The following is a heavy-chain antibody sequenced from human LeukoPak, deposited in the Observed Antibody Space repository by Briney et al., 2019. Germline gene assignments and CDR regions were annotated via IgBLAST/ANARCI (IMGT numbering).Heavy chain of an antibody. J-gene: IGHJ4*02. D-gene: IGHD1-26*01. CDR2: ISGDGDYT. CDR3: SKATKDYSGSYSYYFDY. CDR1: GFKLDEYV. V-gene: IGHV3-43*02. Sequence: PGGALRLSFEASGFKLDEYVMHWVRQAPGKGLEGVSLISGDGDYTYCADSLKGLIFIVRDNIKNSLYQQMNSLRAEDTALYYCSKATKDYSGSYSYYFDYWGQGTLVTVSS.